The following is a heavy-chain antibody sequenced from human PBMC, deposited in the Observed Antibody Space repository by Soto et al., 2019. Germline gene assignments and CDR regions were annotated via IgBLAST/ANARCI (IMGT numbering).Heavy chain of an antibody. CDR3: AKDGGIYRYSLGGWFDP. D-gene: IGHD3-16*02. CDR2: SNWNSGNK. V-gene: IGHV3-9*01. J-gene: IGHJ5*02. CDR1: GFMFDDYA. Sequence: EVQLVESGGGLVPPGRSLRLSCAASGFMFDDYAMHCVRQAPGKGPEWVSGSNWNSGNKGYADAVKGRCTISRDNAKNSLYLQRNRLRPEDTGLYYCAKDGGIYRYSLGGWFDPWGQGSLVTVSS.